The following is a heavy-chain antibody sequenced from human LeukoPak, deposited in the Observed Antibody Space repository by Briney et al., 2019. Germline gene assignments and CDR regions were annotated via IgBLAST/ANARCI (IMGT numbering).Heavy chain of an antibody. CDR2: ISAYNGNT. CDR3: ARTDILTGYSYYFDY. V-gene: IGHV1-18*01. Sequence: ASVKVSCKASGYTFTSYGISWVRQAPGQGLEWMGWISAYNGNTNYAQKLQGRVTMTTDTSTSTAYMELRSLRSDDTAVYYCARTDILTGYSYYFDYWGQGTLVTVSS. J-gene: IGHJ4*02. CDR1: GYTFTSYG. D-gene: IGHD3-9*01.